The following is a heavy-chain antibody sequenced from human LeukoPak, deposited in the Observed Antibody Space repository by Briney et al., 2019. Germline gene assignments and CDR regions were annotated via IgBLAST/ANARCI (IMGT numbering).Heavy chain of an antibody. D-gene: IGHD2-2*01. Sequence: GGSLRLSCAASGFTFSSYAMSWVRQGPGKGLEWVSTISGSGSSTDYADSVKGRFTISRDNSKNTLYLQMNSLRAEDTAIYYCAKVWEGVVVVPAAPVDFWGQGTLVTVSS. CDR1: GFTFSSYA. J-gene: IGHJ4*02. CDR2: ISGSGSST. V-gene: IGHV3-23*01. CDR3: AKVWEGVVVVPAAPVDF.